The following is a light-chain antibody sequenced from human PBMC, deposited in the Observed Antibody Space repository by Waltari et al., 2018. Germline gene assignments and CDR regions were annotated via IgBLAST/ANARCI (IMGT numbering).Light chain of an antibody. Sequence: SYELTQPPSVSVSPGQTASITCSGDNLQNKYTSGYLQRPGQSPVLVIYEDTKRPSGITERFSASNSGNTATLTISGTQAIDEADYYCQAWHRSNGVFGGGTKLTVL. CDR3: QAWHRSNGV. J-gene: IGLJ2*01. V-gene: IGLV3-1*01. CDR2: EDT. CDR1: NLQNKY.